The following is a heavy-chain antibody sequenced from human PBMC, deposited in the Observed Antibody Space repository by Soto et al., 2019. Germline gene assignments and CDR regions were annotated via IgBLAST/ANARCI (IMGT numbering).Heavy chain of an antibody. CDR2: IYWDDDK. V-gene: IGHV2-5*02. CDR3: AHIPNYYQYDWFDP. D-gene: IGHD3-16*01. Sequence: QITLKESGPTLVKPTQTLTLTCTFSGFSLTTRGVGVGWIRQPPGKALECLALIYWDDDKRYSPSLQSRLSIXXXTXQTQVVLTMTNVDPVDTATYYCAHIPNYYQYDWFDPWGQGTLVSVSS. CDR1: GFSLTTRGVG. J-gene: IGHJ5*02.